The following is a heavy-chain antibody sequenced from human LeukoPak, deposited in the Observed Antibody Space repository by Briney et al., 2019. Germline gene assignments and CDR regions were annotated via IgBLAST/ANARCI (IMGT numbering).Heavy chain of an antibody. CDR2: ISSSGSTI. CDR1: GFTFSSYE. CDR3: ARSEIQLWSFDY. Sequence: GGSLRLSCAASGFTFSSYEINWVRQAPGKGLEWVSYISSSGSTIYYADSAKGRFTISRDNAKNSLYLQMNSLRAEDTAVYYCARSEIQLWSFDYWGQGILVTVSS. V-gene: IGHV3-48*03. J-gene: IGHJ4*02. D-gene: IGHD5-18*01.